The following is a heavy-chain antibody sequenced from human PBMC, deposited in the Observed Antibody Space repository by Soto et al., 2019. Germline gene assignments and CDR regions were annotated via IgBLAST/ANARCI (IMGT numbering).Heavy chain of an antibody. CDR1: GFTFSSYW. CDR2: IKTDGSST. CDR3: ARPVSGSLPLGFDI. J-gene: IGHJ3*02. V-gene: IGHV3-74*01. D-gene: IGHD3-16*01. Sequence: EVQLVESGGGLVQPGGSLRLSCAASGFTFSSYWMHWVRQAPGKGLMWVSRIKTDGSSTTYADSVKGRFTISRDNAKNTLYLQMNSLRAEDTAVYYCARPVSGSLPLGFDIWGQGTMVTVSS.